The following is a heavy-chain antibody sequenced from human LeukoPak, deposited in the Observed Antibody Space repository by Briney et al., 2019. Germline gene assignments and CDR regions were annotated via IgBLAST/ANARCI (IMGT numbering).Heavy chain of an antibody. Sequence: SETLSLTCAVYGGSFSGYYWSWIRQPPGKGLEWIGEINHSGSNNYNPSLKNRVTTTANTNNNQFSLKLSSVNAAETAVYYCARGGILGWRAFDIWGQGTMVTVSS. CDR3: ARGGILGWRAFDI. J-gene: IGHJ3*02. V-gene: IGHV4-34*01. D-gene: IGHD2-21*01. CDR2: INHSGSN. CDR1: GGSFSGYY.